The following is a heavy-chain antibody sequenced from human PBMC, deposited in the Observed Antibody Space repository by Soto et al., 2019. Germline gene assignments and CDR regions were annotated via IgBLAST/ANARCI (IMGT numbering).Heavy chain of an antibody. D-gene: IGHD2-15*01. Sequence: ASVKVSCKASGYTFTSYGISWVRQAPGQGLEWMGIINPSGGSTSYAQKFQGRVTMTRDTSTSTVYMGLSSLRSEDTAVYYCARSIVVVVAADYWGQGTLVTVSS. V-gene: IGHV1-46*01. CDR3: ARSIVVVVAADY. CDR2: INPSGGST. CDR1: GYTFTSYG. J-gene: IGHJ4*02.